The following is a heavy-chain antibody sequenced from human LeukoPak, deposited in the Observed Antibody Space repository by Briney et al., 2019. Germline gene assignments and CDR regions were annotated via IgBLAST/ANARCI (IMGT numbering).Heavy chain of an antibody. CDR2: IIPIFGTT. V-gene: IGHV1-69*13. D-gene: IGHD1-26*01. Sequence: ASVKVSCKASGGTFSSYAISWVRQAPGQGLEWMGGIIPIFGTTNYAQKFQDRVTITADESTSTAYMELSSLRSEDTAVYYCARKTSRGSYLYYYGMDVWGQGTTVTVSS. J-gene: IGHJ6*02. CDR3: ARKTSRGSYLYYYGMDV. CDR1: GGTFSSYA.